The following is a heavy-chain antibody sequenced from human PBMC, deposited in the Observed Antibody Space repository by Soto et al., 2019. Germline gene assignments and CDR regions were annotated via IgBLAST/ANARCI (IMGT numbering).Heavy chain of an antibody. J-gene: IGHJ3*01. CDR3: ASEADYYDAGSDLIAFDF. CDR2: IKQDGSEK. D-gene: IGHD3-10*01. CDR1: GFTFSSYW. V-gene: IGHV3-7*01. Sequence: EVQLVESGGGLVQPGGSLRLSCAASGFTFSSYWMSWVRQAPGKGLEWVANIKQDGSEKYYVDSVKGRFTISSDNAKNSLYLQMNSLRAEDTAVYYCASEADYYDAGSDLIAFDFWGQGTMVTVSS.